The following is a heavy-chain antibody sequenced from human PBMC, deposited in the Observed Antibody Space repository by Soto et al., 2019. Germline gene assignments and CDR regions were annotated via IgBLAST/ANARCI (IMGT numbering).Heavy chain of an antibody. CDR3: AKDQSSGGSWYYGMDV. V-gene: IGHV3-30*18. Sequence: RGSLRPSCAASGFTFSSYGMHWVRQAPSKGLEWVAVISYDGSHKYYADSVKGRVTISRDNSKNTLYLQMNSLRAEDTAVYYCAKDQSSGGSWYYGMDVWGQGTTVTVSS. J-gene: IGHJ6*02. CDR1: GFTFSSYG. CDR2: ISYDGSHK. D-gene: IGHD2-15*01.